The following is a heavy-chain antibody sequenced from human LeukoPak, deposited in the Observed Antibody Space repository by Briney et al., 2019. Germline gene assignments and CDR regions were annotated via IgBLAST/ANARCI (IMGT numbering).Heavy chain of an antibody. D-gene: IGHD3-3*01. CDR3: ARVLQNYYHLDV. CDR1: GVSINSHY. CDR2: IYDSGSA. J-gene: IGHJ6*03. Sequence: SETLSLTCTVSGVSINSHYWNWIRQPPGKRLEWIGFIYDSGSANYKSSLESRVTMTLDTSKNQFSLELNSVTAADTAVYYCARVLQNYYHLDVWGKGTTVTVSS. V-gene: IGHV4-59*11.